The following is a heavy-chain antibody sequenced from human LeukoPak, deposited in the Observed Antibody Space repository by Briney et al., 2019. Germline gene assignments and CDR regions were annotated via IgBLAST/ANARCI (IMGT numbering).Heavy chain of an antibody. CDR1: GFTVSSNY. V-gene: IGHV3-53*01. CDR2: IYSGGST. Sequence: PGGSLRLSCAASGFTVSSNYMSWVRQAPGKGLEWVSVIYSGGSTYYADSVKGRFTISRDNSKNTLYLQMNSLRAEDTAVYYCARGGGYYDSSGYPYFDYWGQGTLVTVFS. CDR3: ARGGGYYDSSGYPYFDY. D-gene: IGHD3-22*01. J-gene: IGHJ4*02.